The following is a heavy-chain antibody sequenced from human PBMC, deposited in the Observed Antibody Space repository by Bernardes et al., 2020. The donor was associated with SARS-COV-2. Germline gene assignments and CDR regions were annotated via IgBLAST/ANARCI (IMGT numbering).Heavy chain of an antibody. J-gene: IGHJ3*02. CDR2: INPNSGGT. Sequence: ASVKVSCKASGYTFTGYYMHWVRQAPGQGLEWMGWINPNSGGTNYAQKFQGRVTMTRDTSISTAYMELSRLRSDDTAVYYCARECRGPVVVPARTNAFDIWGQGTMVTVSS. CDR1: GYTFTGYY. V-gene: IGHV1-2*02. CDR3: ARECRGPVVVPARTNAFDI. D-gene: IGHD2-2*01.